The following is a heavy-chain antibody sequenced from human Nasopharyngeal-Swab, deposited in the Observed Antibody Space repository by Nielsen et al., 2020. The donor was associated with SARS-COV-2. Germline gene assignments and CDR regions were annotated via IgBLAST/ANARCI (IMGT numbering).Heavy chain of an antibody. CDR3: ARHMPNWYFDL. D-gene: IGHD2-2*01. Sequence: GESLKISCKCSGYSFTSYWICWVRQMPGKGLEWMGIIYPGDSDTRYSPSFQGQVTISADKSISTAYLQWSSLKASDTAMYYCARHMPNWYFDLWGRGTLVTVSS. J-gene: IGHJ2*01. CDR2: IYPGDSDT. CDR1: GYSFTSYW. V-gene: IGHV5-51*01.